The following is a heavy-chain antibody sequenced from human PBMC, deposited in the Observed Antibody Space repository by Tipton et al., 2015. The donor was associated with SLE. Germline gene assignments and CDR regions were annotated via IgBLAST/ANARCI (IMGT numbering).Heavy chain of an antibody. Sequence: SLRLSCAASGFTFRTYDMNWVRQAPGKGLKWISYISTSGSAIYYADSVKGRFTISRDNAKNSLYLQMTSLRVEDTAVYYCAGGGSSWSDFDYWGQGTLVTVSS. CDR3: AGGGSSWSDFDY. CDR2: ISTSGSAI. J-gene: IGHJ4*02. D-gene: IGHD6-13*01. V-gene: IGHV3-48*03. CDR1: GFTFRTYD.